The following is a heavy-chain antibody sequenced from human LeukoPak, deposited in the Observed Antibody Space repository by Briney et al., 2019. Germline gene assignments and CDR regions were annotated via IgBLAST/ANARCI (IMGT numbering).Heavy chain of an antibody. J-gene: IGHJ5*02. CDR2: IIPIFVIA. Sequence: SVKVSCKASGGTFSSYAISWVRQAPGQGLEWRGGIIPIFVIANYAQKFQGRVTITADESTSTAYMELSSLRSEDTAVYYCARAGGYCSGGSCYSWFDPWGQGNLVHVSS. V-gene: IGHV1-69*13. CDR3: ARAGGYCSGGSCYSWFDP. CDR1: GGTFSSYA. D-gene: IGHD2-15*01.